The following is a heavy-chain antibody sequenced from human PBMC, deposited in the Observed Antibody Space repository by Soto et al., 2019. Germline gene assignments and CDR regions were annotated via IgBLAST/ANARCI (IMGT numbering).Heavy chain of an antibody. V-gene: IGHV1-69*12. J-gene: IGHJ5*02. Sequence: QVQLVQSGAEVRQPASSVKVSCKTSGGTFSSYAISWVRQAPGQGLEWMGGIVPIVDTSTYAQKFQGRVTITADESPSTVYMELSGVRSDDTAVYYGVRVVASPGYPDTWGQGTLVTVSS. CDR3: VRVVASPGYPDT. D-gene: IGHD5-12*01. CDR1: GGTFSSYA. CDR2: IVPIVDTS.